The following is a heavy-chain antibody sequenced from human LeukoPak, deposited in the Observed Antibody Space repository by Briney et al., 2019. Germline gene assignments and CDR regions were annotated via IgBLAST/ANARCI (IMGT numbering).Heavy chain of an antibody. CDR3: ARDDIAAAGYYFDY. CDR1: GYTFTSYA. J-gene: IGHJ4*02. CDR2: INVGNGNT. D-gene: IGHD6-13*01. V-gene: IGHV1-3*01. Sequence: ASVTVSCTSSGYTFTSYAMHWVRQAPGQRLEWMGWINVGNGNTKYSQKFQGRVTITRDTSASTAYMELSSLRSEDTAVYYCARDDIAAAGYYFDYWGQGTLVTVSS.